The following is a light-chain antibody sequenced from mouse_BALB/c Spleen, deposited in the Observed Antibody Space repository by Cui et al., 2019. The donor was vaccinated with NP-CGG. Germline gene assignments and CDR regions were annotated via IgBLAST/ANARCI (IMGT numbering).Light chain of an antibody. CDR2: GTN. J-gene: IGLJ1*01. V-gene: IGLV1*01. CDR3: ALWYSNHWV. CDR1: TGAVTSRNY. Sequence: VVTQESAPTTSPGETVTLTCRSSTGAVTSRNYANWVQEKPDHLFTGLIGGTNNRAPGVPARFSGSLIGDKAALTITGAQTEDEATYFCALWYSNHWVFGGGTKLTVL.